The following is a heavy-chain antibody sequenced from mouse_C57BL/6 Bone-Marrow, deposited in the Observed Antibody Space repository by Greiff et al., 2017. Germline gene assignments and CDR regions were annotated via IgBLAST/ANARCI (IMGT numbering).Heavy chain of an antibody. CDR3: ARLILYDGYYRYAMDY. J-gene: IGHJ4*01. D-gene: IGHD2-3*01. CDR2: ISNGGGST. CDR1: GFTFSDYY. V-gene: IGHV5-12*01. Sequence: EVQLQQSGGGLVQPGGSLKLSCAASGFTFSDYYMYWVRQTPEKRLEWVAYISNGGGSTYYPDTVKGRFTISRDNAKNTLYLQMSRLKSEDTAMYYCARLILYDGYYRYAMDYWGQGTSVTVSS.